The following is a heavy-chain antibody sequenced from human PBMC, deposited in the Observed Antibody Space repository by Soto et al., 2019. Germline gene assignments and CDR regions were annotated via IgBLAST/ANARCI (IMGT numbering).Heavy chain of an antibody. V-gene: IGHV1-24*01. CDR3: ATGPVVVVAATHWFDP. CDR2: FEPEDGET. D-gene: IGHD2-15*01. J-gene: IGHJ5*02. Sequence: ASVKVSCKVSGYTLTELSMHWVRQAPGKGLEWMGGFEPEDGETIYAQKFQGRVTMTEDTSTDTAYMELSSLRSEDTAVYYCATGPVVVVAATHWFDPWGQGTLVTVSS. CDR1: GYTLTELS.